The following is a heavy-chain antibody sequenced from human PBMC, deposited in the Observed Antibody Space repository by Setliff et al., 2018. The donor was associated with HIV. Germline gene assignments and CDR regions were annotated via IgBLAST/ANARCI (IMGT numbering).Heavy chain of an antibody. CDR3: SRDVGVPGRGNALDY. D-gene: IGHD1-26*01. Sequence: ASVKVSCKTSGYIFTDYGTSWVRQAPGQGPEWVAWISGNTGDTHYIESMQGRLTLTTDTFTTTVYMELSSLRSDDTAVYYCSRDVGVPGRGNALDYWGQGTQVTVSS. V-gene: IGHV1-18*01. J-gene: IGHJ4*02. CDR2: ISGNTGDT. CDR1: GYIFTDYG.